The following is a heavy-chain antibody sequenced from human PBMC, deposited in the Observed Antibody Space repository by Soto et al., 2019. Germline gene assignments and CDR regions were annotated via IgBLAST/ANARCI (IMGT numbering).Heavy chain of an antibody. CDR1: GFTFSSYW. J-gene: IGHJ4*02. CDR2: IKQDGSEK. V-gene: IGHV3-7*01. Sequence: EVQLVESGGGLVQPGGSLRLSCAASGFTFSSYWMSWVRQAPGKGLEWVANIKQDGSEKYYVDSVKGRFTISRDNAKNLLYLQMNSLRAEDTAVYYCARDQCSGGSCYYFDYWGQGTLVTVSS. CDR3: ARDQCSGGSCYYFDY. D-gene: IGHD2-15*01.